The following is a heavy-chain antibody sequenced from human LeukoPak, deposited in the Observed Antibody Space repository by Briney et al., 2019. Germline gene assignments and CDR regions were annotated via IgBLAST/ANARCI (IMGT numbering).Heavy chain of an antibody. V-gene: IGHV1-69*13. CDR1: GYTFTSYG. Sequence: GASVKVSCKASGYTFTSYGISWVRQAPGQGLEWMGGIIPIFGTANYAQKFQGRVTITADESTSTAYMELSSLRSEDTAVYYCARGGYSSGWYLYYFDYWGQGTLVTVSS. CDR3: ARGGYSSGWYLYYFDY. CDR2: IIPIFGTA. J-gene: IGHJ4*02. D-gene: IGHD6-19*01.